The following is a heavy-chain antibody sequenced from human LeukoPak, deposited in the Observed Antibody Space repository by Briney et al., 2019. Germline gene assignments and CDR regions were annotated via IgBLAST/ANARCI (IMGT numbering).Heavy chain of an antibody. Sequence: GSLRLSCAASGFTFSDYYMSWIRQAPGKGLEWVSYISSSGSTIYYADSVKGRFTISRDNAKNSLYLQMNSLRAEDTAVYYCARENYYGSGSYHMPNWFDPWGQGTLVTVSS. CDR3: ARENYYGSGSYHMPNWFDP. CDR1: GFTFSDYY. V-gene: IGHV3-11*01. J-gene: IGHJ5*02. D-gene: IGHD3-10*01. CDR2: ISSSGSTI.